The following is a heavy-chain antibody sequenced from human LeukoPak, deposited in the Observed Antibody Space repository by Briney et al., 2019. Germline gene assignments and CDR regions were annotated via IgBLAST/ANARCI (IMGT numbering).Heavy chain of an antibody. D-gene: IGHD7-27*01. V-gene: IGHV4-34*01. CDR1: GGSFRGYY. Sequence: PSETLSLTCAVYGGSFRGYYWSWFRQPPGKGLEWIGEINHSGSTNYNPSLKSRVTISVDTSKNQFSLKLSSVTAADTAVYYCARGSWGSSYWYFDLWGRGTLVTVSS. CDR2: INHSGST. CDR3: ARGSWGSSYWYFDL. J-gene: IGHJ2*01.